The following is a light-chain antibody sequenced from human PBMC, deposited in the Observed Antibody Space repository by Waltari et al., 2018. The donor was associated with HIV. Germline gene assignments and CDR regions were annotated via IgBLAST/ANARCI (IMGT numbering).Light chain of an antibody. J-gene: IGKJ4*01. Sequence: EIAVTQSPATLSVSPGETATLSCRASQSVSGDLAWYQHKPGQAPRLIIFDASTRATGIPARFTGRGSGTEFTLTISSLQSEHFAVYYCQQYKNWHPETLTFGGGTKVEIK. V-gene: IGKV3D-15*01. CDR2: DAS. CDR1: QSVSGD. CDR3: QQYKNWHPETLT.